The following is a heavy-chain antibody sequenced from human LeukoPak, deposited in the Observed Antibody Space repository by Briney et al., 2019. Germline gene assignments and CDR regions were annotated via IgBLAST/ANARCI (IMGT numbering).Heavy chain of an antibody. CDR2: INPNSGGT. Sequence: ASVKVSCKASGYTFTGYYMHWVRQAPGQGLEWMGWINPNSGGTNYAQKFQGRVTMTRDTSISTAYMELSRLRSDDTAVYYCASLPNRYESLYARYYFDYWGQGTLVTVSS. V-gene: IGHV1-2*02. J-gene: IGHJ4*02. CDR3: ASLPNRYESLYARYYFDY. CDR1: GYTFTGYY. D-gene: IGHD3-16*02.